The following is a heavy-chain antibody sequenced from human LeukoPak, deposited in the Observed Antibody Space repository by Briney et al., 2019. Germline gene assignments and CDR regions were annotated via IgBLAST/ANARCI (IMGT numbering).Heavy chain of an antibody. CDR3: ARTYGSGSYHDP. D-gene: IGHD3-10*01. V-gene: IGHV4-34*01. CDR2: INHGGGT. CDR1: GGSFSDYF. Sequence: PSETLSLTCTVSGGSFSDYFWNWIRQTPGKGLEWIGEINHGGGTKYNPSLKSRATISVDTSKKQFSLNLTSVTAADTAVYYCARTYGSGSYHDPWGQGTLVTVSS. J-gene: IGHJ5*02.